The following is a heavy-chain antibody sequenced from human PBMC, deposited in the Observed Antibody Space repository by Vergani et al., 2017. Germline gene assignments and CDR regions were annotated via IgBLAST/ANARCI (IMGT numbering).Heavy chain of an antibody. CDR2: IIPILGIA. V-gene: IGHV1-69*09. J-gene: IGHJ3*02. D-gene: IGHD3-22*01. CDR1: GSTFSSYA. CDR3: ARARSDGYYDSSGYYYDAFDI. Sequence: QVQLVQSGAEVKKPGSSVKVSCQASGSTFSSYAINWVRQAPGQGLEWMGGIIPILGIANYAQKFQGRVTITADKSTSTAYMELSSLRSEDTAVYYCARARSDGYYDSSGYYYDAFDIWGQGTMVTVSS.